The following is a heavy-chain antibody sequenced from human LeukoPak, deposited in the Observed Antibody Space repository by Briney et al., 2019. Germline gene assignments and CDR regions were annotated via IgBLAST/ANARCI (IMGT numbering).Heavy chain of an antibody. Sequence: GASVKVSCKASGYTFTSYDINWVRQATGQGLEWMGWMNPNSGNTGYAQKFQGRVTITRNTSISTAYMELSSLRSEDTAVYYCARGDREEWLSRKPRGVWYMDVWGKGTTVTVSS. CDR3: ARGDREEWLSRKPRGVWYMDV. CDR1: GYTFTSYD. V-gene: IGHV1-8*03. J-gene: IGHJ6*03. D-gene: IGHD3-3*01. CDR2: MNPNSGNT.